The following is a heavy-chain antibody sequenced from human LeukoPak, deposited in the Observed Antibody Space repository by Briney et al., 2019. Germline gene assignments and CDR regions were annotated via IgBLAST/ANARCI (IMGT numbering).Heavy chain of an antibody. CDR1: GFTFSSYA. CDR3: ARGEYSSSSNYYYYYMDV. J-gene: IGHJ6*03. CDR2: IKKDVNYK. D-gene: IGHD6-6*01. V-gene: IGHV3-7*03. Sequence: GGSLRLSCAASGFTFSSYAMSWVRQAPGKGLEWVASIKKDVNYKYYVDSVKGRFTISRDNTKNSLDLQMSSLRSEDTAVYYCARGEYSSSSNYYYYYMDVWGKGTTVTVSS.